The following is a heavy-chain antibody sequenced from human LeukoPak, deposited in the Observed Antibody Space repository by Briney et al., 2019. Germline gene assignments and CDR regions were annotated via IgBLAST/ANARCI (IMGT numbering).Heavy chain of an antibody. Sequence: GRSLRLSCAASGFTFSSYAMHWVRQAPGKGLEWVAVISYDGGNKYYADSVKGRFTISRDNSKNTLYLQMNSLRAEDTAVYYCARHHYGSGSDGASDIWGQGTMVTVSS. J-gene: IGHJ3*02. CDR3: ARHHYGSGSDGASDI. D-gene: IGHD3-10*01. CDR1: GFTFSSYA. CDR2: ISYDGGNK. V-gene: IGHV3-30*04.